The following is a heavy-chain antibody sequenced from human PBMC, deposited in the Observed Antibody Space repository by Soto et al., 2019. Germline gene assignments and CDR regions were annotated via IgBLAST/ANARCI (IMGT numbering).Heavy chain of an antibody. CDR3: AGQRDGGYYYYMDV. J-gene: IGHJ6*03. V-gene: IGHV1-18*01. Sequence: QVQLVQSGAEVKKPGASVKVSCKASGYTFTSYGISWVRQAPGQGLEWMGWISAYNGNTNYAQKLQGRVTMTTDTTTRTAYMELRRLRSDDTAGYYCAGQRDGGYYYYMDVWGKGTTVTVSS. D-gene: IGHD3-16*01. CDR2: ISAYNGNT. CDR1: GYTFTSYG.